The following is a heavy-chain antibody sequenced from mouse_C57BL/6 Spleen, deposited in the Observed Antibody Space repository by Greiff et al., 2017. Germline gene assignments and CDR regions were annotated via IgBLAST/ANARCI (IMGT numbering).Heavy chain of an antibody. CDR3: AVIYDGYYGTAY. J-gene: IGHJ3*01. CDR1: GYAFSSSW. D-gene: IGHD2-3*01. CDR2: IYPGDGDT. Sequence: QVQLQQSGPELVKPGASVKISCKASGYAFSSSWMNWVKQRPGTGLEWIGRIYPGDGDTNYNGKFKGKATLTADKSSSTAYMQRSSLTSDDAAVYFCAVIYDGYYGTAYWGQGTLVTVSA. V-gene: IGHV1-82*01.